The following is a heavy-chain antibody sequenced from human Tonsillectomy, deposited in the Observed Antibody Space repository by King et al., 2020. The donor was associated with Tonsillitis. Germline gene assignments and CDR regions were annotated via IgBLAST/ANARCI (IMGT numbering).Heavy chain of an antibody. D-gene: IGHD5-12*01. CDR1: GGAFSNHA. J-gene: IGHJ4*02. Sequence: VQLVESGAEVKKPGSSVKVSCKASGGAFSNHALSWVRQAPGQGLEWLGGIIPIFNTSTYAQNFQGIVTITADESTSTAYMGLSSLRSEDTAMYYCAGLNAYDEWGQGTLVTVSS. CDR2: IIPIFNTS. CDR3: AGLNAYDE. V-gene: IGHV1-69*01.